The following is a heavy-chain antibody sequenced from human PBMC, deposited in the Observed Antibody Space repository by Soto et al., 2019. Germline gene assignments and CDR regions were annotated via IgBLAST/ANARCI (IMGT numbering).Heavy chain of an antibody. CDR2: IKQDGSEK. CDR1: GFTFSSYW. J-gene: IGHJ4*02. CDR3: ARDNNRGDYFED. V-gene: IGHV3-7*01. D-gene: IGHD2-21*01. Sequence: GGSLRLSCAASGFTFSSYWMSWVRQAPGKGLEWVANIKQDGSEKYYVDSVKGRFTISRDNAKSSLYLQMNSLRAEDTAVYYCARDNNRGDYFEDWVQGPLVTDSS.